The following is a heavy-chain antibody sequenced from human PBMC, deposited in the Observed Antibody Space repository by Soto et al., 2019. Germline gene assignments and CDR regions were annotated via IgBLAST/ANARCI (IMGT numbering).Heavy chain of an antibody. J-gene: IGHJ4*02. V-gene: IGHV1-46*01. CDR2: INPSGGST. D-gene: IGHD6-6*01. Sequence: ASVKVSCKASGYTFTSYYMHWVRQAPGQGLERMGLINPSGGSTTYAQRFQGRVTRTRDTSTSTVYMELSRLRSEDTAVYYCARDPSTSLDYWGQGTLVTVYS. CDR1: GYTFTSYY. CDR3: ARDPSTSLDY.